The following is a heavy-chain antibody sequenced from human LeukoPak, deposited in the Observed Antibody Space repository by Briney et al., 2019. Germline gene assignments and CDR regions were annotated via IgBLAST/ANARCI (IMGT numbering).Heavy chain of an antibody. D-gene: IGHD6-6*01. CDR1: GFTFSSYA. CDR3: AKDLEVGSSATFDY. J-gene: IGHJ4*02. Sequence: QPGGSLRLSCAASGFTFSSYAMSGGRQPPGKVLEWVSAFSGSGGSTYYADSVKGRFTISRDNSKNTLYLQMNSLRAEDTAVYYCAKDLEVGSSATFDYWGQGTLVTVSS. CDR2: FSGSGGST. V-gene: IGHV3-23*01.